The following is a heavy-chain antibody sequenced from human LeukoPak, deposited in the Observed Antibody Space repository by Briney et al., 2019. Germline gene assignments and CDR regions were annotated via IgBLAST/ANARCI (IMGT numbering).Heavy chain of an antibody. CDR3: ARDLANGPVDY. J-gene: IGHJ4*02. CDR2: IIPIFGTA. Sequence: SVKVSCKASGGTSSSYAISWVRQAPGQGLEWMGGIIPIFGTANYAQKFQGRVTITTDESTSTAYMELSSLRSEDTGVYYCARDLANGPVDYWGQGTLVTVSS. V-gene: IGHV1-69*05. CDR1: GGTSSSYA.